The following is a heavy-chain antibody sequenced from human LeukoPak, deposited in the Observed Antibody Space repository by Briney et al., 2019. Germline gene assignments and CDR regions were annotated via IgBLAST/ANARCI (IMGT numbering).Heavy chain of an antibody. D-gene: IGHD5-18*01. CDR3: AREMLDTAMVYPLGY. CDR1: GFTFSSYG. J-gene: IGHJ4*02. Sequence: GSLRLSCAASGFTFSSYGMSWVRQAPGKGLEWVSAISGSGSSTYYADSVKGRFTISGDNSKNTLYLQMNSLRAEDTAVYYCAREMLDTAMVYPLGYWGQGTLVTVSS. V-gene: IGHV3-23*01. CDR2: ISGSGSST.